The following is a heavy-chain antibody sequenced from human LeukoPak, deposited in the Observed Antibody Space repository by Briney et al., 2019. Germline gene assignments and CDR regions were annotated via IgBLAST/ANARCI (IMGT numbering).Heavy chain of an antibody. CDR1: GGSISGYY. J-gene: IGHJ4*02. D-gene: IGHD3-16*01. CDR3: AREGLIGLIDY. Sequence: SETLSLTCSVSGGSISGYYWSWIRQPPGKGLEWIGYIYYSGSTNYNPSLKSRVTISVDTSKNQFSLKLSSVTAADTAVYYCAREGLIGLIDYWGQGTLVTVSS. V-gene: IGHV4-59*01. CDR2: IYYSGST.